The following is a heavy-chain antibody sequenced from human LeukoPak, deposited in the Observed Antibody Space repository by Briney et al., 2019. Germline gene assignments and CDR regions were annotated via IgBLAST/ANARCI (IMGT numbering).Heavy chain of an antibody. CDR1: GFIFSSYS. J-gene: IGHJ4*02. V-gene: IGHV3-48*04. CDR2: ISSSSNTI. CDR3: ARSVAGSYYFDY. Sequence: GGSLRLSCAASGFIFSSYSMNWVRQAPGKGLEWVSYISSSSNTIYYADSVKGRFTISRDNAKNTLYLQMNSLRAEDTAVYYCARSVAGSYYFDYWGQGTLVTVSS. D-gene: IGHD6-19*01.